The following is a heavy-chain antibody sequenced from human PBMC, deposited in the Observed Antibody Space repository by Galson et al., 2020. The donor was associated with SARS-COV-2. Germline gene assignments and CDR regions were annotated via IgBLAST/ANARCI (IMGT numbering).Heavy chain of an antibody. J-gene: IGHJ6*03. D-gene: IGHD3-10*01. V-gene: IGHV6-1*01. CDR3: AKSGSKLYYYYMEV. Sequence: SETLSLTCVISGDNVSSNAAAWNWIRQSPSRGLEWLGRTYYTSRWYNDYAESVKSRLTINPDTSKNQFSLHLNSVTPEDTAVYYCAKSGSKLYYYYMEVWDTGTTVTVSS. CDR1: GDNVSSNAAA. CDR2: TYYTSRWYN.